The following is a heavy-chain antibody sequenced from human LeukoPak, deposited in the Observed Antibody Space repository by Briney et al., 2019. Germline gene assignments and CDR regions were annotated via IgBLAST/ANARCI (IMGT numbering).Heavy chain of an antibody. V-gene: IGHV1-69*05. CDR3: ASPQGMVDYFDY. CDR1: GGTFSSYA. J-gene: IGHJ4*02. Sequence: SVKVSCKASGGTFSSYAISWVRQAPGQGLEWMGGIIPTFGTANYAQKFQGRVTITTDESTSTAYMELSSLRSEDTAVCYCASPQGMVDYFDYWGQGTLVTVSS. D-gene: IGHD2-8*01. CDR2: IIPTFGTA.